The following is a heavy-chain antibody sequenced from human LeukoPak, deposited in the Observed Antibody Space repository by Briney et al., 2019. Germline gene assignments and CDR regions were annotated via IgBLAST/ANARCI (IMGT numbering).Heavy chain of an antibody. V-gene: IGHV3-48*01. J-gene: IGHJ4*02. CDR3: ARDRGYCSSTSCPPDY. CDR2: ISSSSSTI. D-gene: IGHD2-2*01. CDR1: GFTFSSYS. Sequence: GGSLRLSCAASGFTFSSYSMNWVRQAPGKGLEWVSYISSSSSTIYYADSVKGRFTISRDNAKNSLYLQMNSLRAEDTAVYYCARDRGYCSSTSCPPDYWGQGTLVTVSS.